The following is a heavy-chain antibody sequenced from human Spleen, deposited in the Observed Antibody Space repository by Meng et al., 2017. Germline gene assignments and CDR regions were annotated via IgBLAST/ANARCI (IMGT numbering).Heavy chain of an antibody. CDR1: GFTFSSYA. J-gene: IGHJ4*02. V-gene: IGHV3-21*06. CDR2: ISSSGISI. Sequence: GESLKISCAASGFTFSSYAMSWVRQAPGKGLEWVSTISSSGISIYYADSVKGRFTISRDNAENSLYLEMNSLRADDTAVYYCARSLYCTGGTCRNRGDDSWGQGTLVTVSS. D-gene: IGHD2-15*01. CDR3: ARSLYCTGGTCRNRGDDS.